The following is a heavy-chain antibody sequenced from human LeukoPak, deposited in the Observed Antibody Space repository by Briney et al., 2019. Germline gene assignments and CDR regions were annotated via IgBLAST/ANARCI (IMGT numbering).Heavy chain of an antibody. CDR3: ARRRYYDGSGYLE. Sequence: SETLSLTCTVSGYSISSGYYWGWIRQPPGKGLEWIGTIYYSGRTYYSPSLKSRVTMSVDPSNNQFSLNLRSVTAADTAVYHCARRRYYDGSGYLEWGQGTLLSVSS. CDR2: IYYSGRT. CDR1: GYSISSGYY. D-gene: IGHD3-22*01. J-gene: IGHJ1*01. V-gene: IGHV4-38-2*02.